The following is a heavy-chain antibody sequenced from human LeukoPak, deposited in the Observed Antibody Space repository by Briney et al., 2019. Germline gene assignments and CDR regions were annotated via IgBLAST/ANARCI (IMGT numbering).Heavy chain of an antibody. CDR1: GGSIRSGDYY. D-gene: IGHD3-22*01. CDR2: INHSGST. J-gene: IGHJ4*02. Sequence: TPSQTLSLTCTVSGGSIRSGDYYWSWIRQRPGKGLEWIGYINHSGSTYYNPSLKSPAIISIDTSENQFSVKLTSVTAADTAIYYCARAYDSSGYYYYYYFDYWGKGTLVTVSS. V-gene: IGHV4-31*01. CDR3: ARAYDSSGYYYYYYFDY.